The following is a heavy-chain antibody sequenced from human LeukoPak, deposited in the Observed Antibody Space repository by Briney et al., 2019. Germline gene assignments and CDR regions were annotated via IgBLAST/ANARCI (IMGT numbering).Heavy chain of an antibody. CDR1: GYTFTGYY. Sequence: ASVKVSCKASGYTFTGYYMHWVRQAPGQGLEWMGWISPNSGGTNYAQKFQGRVTMTRDTSISTAYMELSRLRSDDTAVYYCARAGAYRGSSSWYLVDYWGQGTLVTVSS. CDR2: ISPNSGGT. J-gene: IGHJ4*02. V-gene: IGHV1-2*02. D-gene: IGHD6-13*01. CDR3: ARAGAYRGSSSWYLVDY.